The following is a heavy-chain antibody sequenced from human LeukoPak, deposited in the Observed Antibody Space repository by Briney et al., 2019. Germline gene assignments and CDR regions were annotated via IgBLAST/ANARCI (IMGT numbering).Heavy chain of an antibody. Sequence: SETLSLTCAVYGGSFTDYYWSWIRQPPGKGLEWIGEINHSGSTNYNPSLKSRVTMSVDTSKNQFSLKLSSVTAADTAVYYCASLTGTTDYYYYYMDVWGKGTTVTVSS. CDR2: INHSGST. CDR3: ASLTGTTDYYYYYMDV. V-gene: IGHV4-34*01. J-gene: IGHJ6*03. D-gene: IGHD1-20*01. CDR1: GGSFTDYY.